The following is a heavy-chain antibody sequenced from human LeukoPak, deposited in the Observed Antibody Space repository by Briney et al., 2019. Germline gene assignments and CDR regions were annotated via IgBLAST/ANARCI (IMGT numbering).Heavy chain of an antibody. CDR2: ITTGLGAT. CDR3: ARGHYEMDV. J-gene: IGHJ6*02. CDR1: GFTFSDYY. Sequence: GRSLRLSCAASGFTFSDYYMTWIRQAPEKGLEWISHITTGLGATYYADSVKGRFTISRDNAKKSLYLQMNSLRAEDTAIYYCARGHYEMDVWGQGTTVTVSS. V-gene: IGHV3-11*01.